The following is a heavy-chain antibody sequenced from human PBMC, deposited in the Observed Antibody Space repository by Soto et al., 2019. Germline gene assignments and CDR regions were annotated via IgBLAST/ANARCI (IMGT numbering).Heavy chain of an antibody. D-gene: IGHD5-12*01. CDR1: GYTLTELS. V-gene: IGHV1-2*04. Sequence: ASVKVSCKVSGYTLTELSMHWVRQAPGKGLEWMGWINPKSGGTNYAQKFQGWVTMTRDTSISTAYMELSRLRSDDTAVYYCARDGPKAATTDYYYYYMDAWGKGTTVTVSS. CDR3: ARDGPKAATTDYYYYYMDA. J-gene: IGHJ6*03. CDR2: INPKSGGT.